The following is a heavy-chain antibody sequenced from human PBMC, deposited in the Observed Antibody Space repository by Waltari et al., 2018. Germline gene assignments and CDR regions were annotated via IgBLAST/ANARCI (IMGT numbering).Heavy chain of an antibody. CDR3: ATPVRSYYGDAFDI. Sequence: QVQLVQSGAEVKKPGSSVKVSCKASGGTFSSYTISWVRQAPGQGLEWMGRIIPILGIANDAQKVQGRVTITAEKSTSTAYMELSSLRSEDTAGYYCATPVRSYYGDAFDIWGQGTMVTVSS. V-gene: IGHV1-69*02. D-gene: IGHD1-26*01. CDR2: IIPILGIA. CDR1: GGTFSSYT. J-gene: IGHJ3*02.